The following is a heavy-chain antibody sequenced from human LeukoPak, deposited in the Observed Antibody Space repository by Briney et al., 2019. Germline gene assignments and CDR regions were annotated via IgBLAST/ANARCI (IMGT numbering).Heavy chain of an antibody. D-gene: IGHD6-19*01. J-gene: IGHJ4*02. V-gene: IGHV3-23*01. CDR2: ISGSGDTT. CDR1: GFTFSNAW. Sequence: GGSLRLSCAASGFTFSNAWMSWVRQAPGKGLEWVSGISGSGDTTYYADSVKGRFTISRDNSKNTLHLQMNSLRAEDTAVYFCARRSGVAVAGAFDYWGQGTLVTVSS. CDR3: ARRSGVAVAGAFDY.